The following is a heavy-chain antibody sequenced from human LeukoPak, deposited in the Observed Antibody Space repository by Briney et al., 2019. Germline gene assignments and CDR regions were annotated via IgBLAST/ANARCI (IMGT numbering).Heavy chain of an antibody. V-gene: IGHV1-18*01. Sequence: ASVKVSCKASGYTFTSYGISWVRQAPGQGLEWMGWISAYNGNTNYAQKLQGRGTMTTDTSTSTAYMELRSLRSDDPAVYYCARGYCTNGVCYRGDYWGQGTLVTVSS. CDR1: GYTFTSYG. D-gene: IGHD2-8*01. CDR2: ISAYNGNT. CDR3: ARGYCTNGVCYRGDY. J-gene: IGHJ4*02.